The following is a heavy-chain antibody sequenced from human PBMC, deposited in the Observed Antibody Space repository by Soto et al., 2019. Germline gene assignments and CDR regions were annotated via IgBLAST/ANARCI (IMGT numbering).Heavy chain of an antibody. J-gene: IGHJ5*02. V-gene: IGHV1-69*01. Sequence: QVQLVQSGAEVKKPGSSVKVSCKASGGTFSSYAISWVRQAPGQGLECMGGIIPIFGTANYAQKFQGRVTITADESTSTAYMELSSLRSEDTAVYYCARGGPMTTGRNNWFDPWGQGTLVTVSS. CDR2: IIPIFGTA. CDR1: GGTFSSYA. D-gene: IGHD4-4*01. CDR3: ARGGPMTTGRNNWFDP.